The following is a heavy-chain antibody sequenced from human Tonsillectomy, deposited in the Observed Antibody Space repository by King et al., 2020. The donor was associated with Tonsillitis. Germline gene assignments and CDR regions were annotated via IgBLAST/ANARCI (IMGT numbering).Heavy chain of an antibody. D-gene: IGHD4-23*01. J-gene: IGHJ3*02. CDR3: AREGGSDYGGNNAFDI. Sequence: VQLVESGGGLVKPGGSLRLSCAASGFTFSTYNMNWVRQAPGKGLEWVSHISSSSSYKNYADSVKGRFTISRDNAKNSLNLQRNSLRAEDTAVYYCAREGGSDYGGNNAFDIWGQGTMVTVSS. CDR1: GFTFSTYN. V-gene: IGHV3-21*01. CDR2: ISSSSSYK.